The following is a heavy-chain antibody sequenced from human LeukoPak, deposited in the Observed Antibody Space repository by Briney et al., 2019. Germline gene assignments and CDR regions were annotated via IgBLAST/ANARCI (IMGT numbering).Heavy chain of an antibody. CDR2: INHSGST. CDR3: ASWYYYDSSGYKDY. Sequence: PSETLSLTCAAYGVSFSGYYWSWIRQPPGKGLEWIGEINHSGSTNYSPSLKSRVTVSVDTSKNQFSLKLSSVTAADTAVYYCASWYYYDSSGYKDYWGQGTLVTVSS. CDR1: GVSFSGYY. D-gene: IGHD3-22*01. V-gene: IGHV4-34*01. J-gene: IGHJ4*02.